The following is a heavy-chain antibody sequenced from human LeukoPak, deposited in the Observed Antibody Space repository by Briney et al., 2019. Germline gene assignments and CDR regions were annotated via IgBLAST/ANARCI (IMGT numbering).Heavy chain of an antibody. CDR3: ARGRQWLTKGYFDY. J-gene: IGHJ4*02. D-gene: IGHD6-19*01. V-gene: IGHV3-7*03. CDR1: GFNFKNYR. CDR2: IKQDGSEE. Sequence: GGSLRLSCADSGFNFKNYRMTWARQAPGKGLECVANIKQDGSEEYYVDSVKGRFTISRDNAKNSLYLPMNSLRAEDTAVYYCARGRQWLTKGYFDYWGQGTLVTVSS.